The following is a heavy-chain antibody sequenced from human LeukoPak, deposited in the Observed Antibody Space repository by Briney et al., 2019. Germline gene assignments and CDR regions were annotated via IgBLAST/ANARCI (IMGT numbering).Heavy chain of an antibody. J-gene: IGHJ4*02. V-gene: IGHV3-53*01. CDR3: ARRDDHSGRDY. CDR1: GFTLSNNY. CDR2: IYSGGST. Sequence: GGSLRLSCVVSGFTLSNNYMSWVRQAPRKGLEWVSLIYSGGSTYYADSVKGRFTISRDNSKNTVYLQMNSLRAEDTAMYYCARRDDHSGRDYWGQGTPVTVSS. D-gene: IGHD5-24*01.